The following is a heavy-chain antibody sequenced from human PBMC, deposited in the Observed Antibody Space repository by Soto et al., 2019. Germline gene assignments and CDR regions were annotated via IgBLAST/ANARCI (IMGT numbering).Heavy chain of an antibody. CDR1: GNTFASHG. CDR2: ISGFNGQT. Sequence: ASVKVSCKASGNTFASHGFSWVRQAPGQGLEWMGWISGFNGQTNYAQKFQGRVTMTRDISIATAYMELSSLRSDDTAIYYCARMATFGSLNWFDPWGQGTLVTVSS. CDR3: ARMATFGSLNWFDP. V-gene: IGHV1-18*01. D-gene: IGHD3-16*01. J-gene: IGHJ5*02.